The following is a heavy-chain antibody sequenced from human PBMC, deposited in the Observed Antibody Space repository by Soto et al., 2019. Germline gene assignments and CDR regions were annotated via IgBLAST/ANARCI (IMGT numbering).Heavy chain of an antibody. D-gene: IGHD3-3*01. CDR3: AREKSGYWRRTYYFDY. J-gene: IGHJ4*02. Sequence: SETMSLNCAVYVGSFSGYYWSWIRQPPGKGLEWIGEINHSGSANYNPSLKSRVTISVDTSKNQFSLKLSSVTAADTAVYYCAREKSGYWRRTYYFDYWGQGTLVTVSS. CDR1: VGSFSGYY. CDR2: INHSGSA. V-gene: IGHV4-34*01.